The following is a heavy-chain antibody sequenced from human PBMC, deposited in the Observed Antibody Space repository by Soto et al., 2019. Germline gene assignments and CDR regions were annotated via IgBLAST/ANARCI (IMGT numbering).Heavy chain of an antibody. V-gene: IGHV4-30-2*01. D-gene: IGHD3-3*01. Sequence: SETLSLTCAVSGDSITSVGYSWSWIRQPPGKALEWIGYIYHTGTTYYTAALKSRVTISLDRSKNRISLSLNSVTAADTAVYYCAATVFGEYSHYALDVWGQGTTVTVSS. CDR1: GDSITSVGYS. J-gene: IGHJ6*02. CDR3: AATVFGEYSHYALDV. CDR2: IYHTGTT.